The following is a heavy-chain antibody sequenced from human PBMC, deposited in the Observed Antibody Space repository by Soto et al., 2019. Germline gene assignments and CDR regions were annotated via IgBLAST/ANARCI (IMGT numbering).Heavy chain of an antibody. CDR3: ARDPAEVPAADRPLGESDY. CDR1: GGTFSSYT. Sequence: QVQLVQSGAEVKKPGSSVKVSCKASGGTFSSYTISWVRQAPGQGLEWMGRIIPILGIANYAQKFQGRVTITAEKSTSTAYMELSSLRSEDTAVYYCARDPAEVPAADRPLGESDYWGQGTLVTVSS. D-gene: IGHD2-2*01. V-gene: IGHV1-69*08. J-gene: IGHJ4*02. CDR2: IIPILGIA.